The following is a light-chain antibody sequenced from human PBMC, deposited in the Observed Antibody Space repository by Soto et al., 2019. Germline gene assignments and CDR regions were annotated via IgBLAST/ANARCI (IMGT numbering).Light chain of an antibody. CDR1: YSNIGSNF. CDR2: DNS. Sequence: QSALTQSSSVSAAAGQKVTISCSGSYSNIGSNFVSWYQHFPGSAPKLLIYDNSQRPSGIPDRFSGSKSGSSATLGITGLQTGDEADYYCATWDTSLNVVVFGGGTKLTVL. J-gene: IGLJ2*01. CDR3: ATWDTSLNVVV. V-gene: IGLV1-51*01.